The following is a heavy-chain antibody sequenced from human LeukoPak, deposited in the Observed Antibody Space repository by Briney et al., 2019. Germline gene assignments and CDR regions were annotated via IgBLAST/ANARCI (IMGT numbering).Heavy chain of an antibody. J-gene: IGHJ4*02. D-gene: IGHD1-1*01. CDR2: IKQDGSEK. CDR3: ARDALADYFDY. Sequence: GGSLRLSCAASGFTFSDSAIHWVRQASGKGLACVANIKQDGSEKYYVDSVKGRFTISRDNAKNSLYLQMNSLRAEDTAVYYCARDALADYFDYWGQGTLVTVSS. V-gene: IGHV3-7*01. CDR1: GFTFSDSA.